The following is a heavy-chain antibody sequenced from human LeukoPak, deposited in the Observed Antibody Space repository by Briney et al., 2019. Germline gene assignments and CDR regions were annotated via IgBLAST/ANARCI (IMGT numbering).Heavy chain of an antibody. CDR3: ARLHSIYSSSPYYFDY. Sequence: SETLSLTCTVSGGSISSGDYYWSWIRQPPGKGLGWVGFIYNSGSTYYNPSLKSRVTISPDTSKNQFSLKLSSVTAADTAVYYCARLHSIYSSSPYYFDYWGQGTLVTVSS. CDR2: IYNSGST. D-gene: IGHD6-13*01. V-gene: IGHV4-30-4*01. J-gene: IGHJ4*02. CDR1: GGSISSGDYY.